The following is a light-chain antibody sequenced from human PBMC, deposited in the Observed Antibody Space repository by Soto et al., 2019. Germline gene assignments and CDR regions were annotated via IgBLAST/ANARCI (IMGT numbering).Light chain of an antibody. Sequence: QSALTQPASVSGSPGRSLTISCTGTSIDLAPSNYPSWYQPPPRKARKLIIYAVSYRPSRISNRFSGSKSGNTASLTISGLQAEGEADYYCSSYTSSTNYVFGTGTKVTAL. CDR1: SIDLAPSNY. J-gene: IGLJ1*01. CDR3: SSYTSSTNYV. V-gene: IGLV2-14*03. CDR2: AVS.